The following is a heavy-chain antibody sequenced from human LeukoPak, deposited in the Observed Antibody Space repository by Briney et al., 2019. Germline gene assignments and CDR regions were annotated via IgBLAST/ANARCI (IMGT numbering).Heavy chain of an antibody. D-gene: IGHD3-22*01. CDR1: GFTFSNYG. Sequence: PGGSLRLSCAASGFTFSNYGMHWVRQAPGQGLEWVTFTRYDGSIKYYTDSVKGRFTISRDNSKNTLYLQMNSLRAEDTAVYYCAKTLTMILVLRGGFDYWGQGALVTVSS. CDR2: TRYDGSIK. CDR3: AKTLTMILVLRGGFDY. V-gene: IGHV3-30*02. J-gene: IGHJ4*02.